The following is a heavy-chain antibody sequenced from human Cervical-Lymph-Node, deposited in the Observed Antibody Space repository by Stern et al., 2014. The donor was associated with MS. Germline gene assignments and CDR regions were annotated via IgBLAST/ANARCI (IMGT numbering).Heavy chain of an antibody. Sequence: QVQLRQSGTEVKKPGSSVKVSCKASGGTFNRFGINGGGKAPGQGPEGLGGIIPIFGAPNYAQRFQGRVTITADESTTTAYMELSSLRSEDTAVYFCARGGERQPEDAFDFWGQGTMLIVSS. CDR2: IIPIFGAP. CDR1: GGTFNRFG. J-gene: IGHJ3*01. V-gene: IGHV1-69*01. D-gene: IGHD1-1*01. CDR3: ARGGERQPEDAFDF.